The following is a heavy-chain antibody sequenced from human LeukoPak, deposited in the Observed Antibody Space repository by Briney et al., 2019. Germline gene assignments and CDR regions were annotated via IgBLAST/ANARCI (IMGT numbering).Heavy chain of an antibody. Sequence: PSQTLSLTCTVSSGSISSGDYYWSWIRQPPGKGLEWIGYISYTGTTYYNPSLKSRVTISEDTSKNLFSLKLNSVTAAGTALYYCARLGTAPFDYWGQGTLVTVSS. CDR3: ARLGTAPFDY. CDR2: ISYTGTT. J-gene: IGHJ4*02. CDR1: SGSISSGDYY. D-gene: IGHD2-21*02. V-gene: IGHV4-30-4*08.